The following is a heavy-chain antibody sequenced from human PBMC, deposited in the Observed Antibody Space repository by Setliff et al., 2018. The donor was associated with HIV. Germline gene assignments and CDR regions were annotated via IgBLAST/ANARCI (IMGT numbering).Heavy chain of an antibody. CDR3: AHEASSSWYGVNWFDP. J-gene: IGHJ5*02. D-gene: IGHD6-13*01. CDR1: GMSLSASAEA. V-gene: IGHV2-5*02. Sequence: SGPTLVNPTQTLTLTCTFSGMSLSASAEAVGWFRQPPGKALEWLAIIYGDDTKYYSPSLMSRLTITKGTPKDQVVLTMTNMDPVDTATYYCAHEASSSWYGVNWFDPWGQGTLVTVSS. CDR2: IYGDDTK.